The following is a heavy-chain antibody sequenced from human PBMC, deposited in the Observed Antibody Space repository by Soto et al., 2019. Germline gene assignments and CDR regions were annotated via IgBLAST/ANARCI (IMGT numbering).Heavy chain of an antibody. CDR3: AKENGDYYWGSQRSLNWFDP. V-gene: IGHV3-23*01. J-gene: IGHJ5*02. CDR2: ISGSGGST. Sequence: GGSLRLSCAASGFTFSSYAMSWVRQAPGKGLAWVSAISGSGGSTYYADSVKGRFTISRDNSKNTLYLQMNSLRAEDTAVYYCAKENGDYYWGSQRSLNWFDPWGQGTLVTVSS. CDR1: GFTFSSYA. D-gene: IGHD4-17*01.